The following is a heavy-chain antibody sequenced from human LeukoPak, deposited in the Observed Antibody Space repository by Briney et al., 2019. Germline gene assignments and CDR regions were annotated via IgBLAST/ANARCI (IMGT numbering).Heavy chain of an antibody. CDR2: INPSGGST. CDR3: ARDTGIVVVPAAIKLYAFDI. Sequence: GASVKVSCKASGYTFTSYYMHWVRQAPGQGLEWMGIINPSGGSTSYAQKFQGRVTMTRDTSTSTVYMELSSLRSEDTAVYYCARDTGIVVVPAAIKLYAFDIWGQGTMVTVSS. V-gene: IGHV1-46*01. D-gene: IGHD2-2*02. CDR1: GYTFTSYY. J-gene: IGHJ3*02.